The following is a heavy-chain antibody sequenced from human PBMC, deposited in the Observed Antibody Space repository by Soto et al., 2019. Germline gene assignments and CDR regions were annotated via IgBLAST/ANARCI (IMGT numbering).Heavy chain of an antibody. CDR1: GYTFTSYG. CDR2: ISAYNGNT. V-gene: IGHV1-18*01. D-gene: IGHD1-20*01. Sequence: GASVKVSCKASGYTFTSYGISWVRQAPGQGLEWMGWISAYNGNTNYAQKLQGRVTMTTDTSTSTAYMELRSLRSDDTAVYYCARDEDNWNDGGDFDYWGQGTLVTVSS. J-gene: IGHJ4*02. CDR3: ARDEDNWNDGGDFDY.